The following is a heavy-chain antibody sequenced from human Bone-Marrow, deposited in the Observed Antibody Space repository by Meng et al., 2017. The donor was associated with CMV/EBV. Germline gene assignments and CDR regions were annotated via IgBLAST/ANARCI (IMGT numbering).Heavy chain of an antibody. CDR1: GYTFTSYG. V-gene: IGHV1-18*01. CDR3: AREGITMVRGVIITFDAPADY. D-gene: IGHD3-10*01. CDR2: ISAYNVNT. Sequence: ASVKVSCKASGYTFTSYGISWVRQAPGQGLEWMGWISAYNVNTNYAQKLQGRVTMTTDTSTSTAYMELRSLRSDDTAVYYCAREGITMVRGVIITFDAPADYWGQGTLVTVSS. J-gene: IGHJ4*02.